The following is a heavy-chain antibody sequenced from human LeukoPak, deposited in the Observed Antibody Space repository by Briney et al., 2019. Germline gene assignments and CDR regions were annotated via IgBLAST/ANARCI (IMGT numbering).Heavy chain of an antibody. D-gene: IGHD6-19*01. J-gene: IGHJ5*02. CDR2: ISSNGGST. CDR3: ARGSSGLPDYNWFDP. Sequence: QSGGSLRLSCAASGFTFSSYAMHWVRQAPGKGLEYVSAISSNGGSTYYANSVKGRFTISRDNSKNTLYLQMGSLRAEDMAVYYCARGSSGLPDYNWFDPWGQGTLVTVSS. CDR1: GFTFSSYA. V-gene: IGHV3-64*01.